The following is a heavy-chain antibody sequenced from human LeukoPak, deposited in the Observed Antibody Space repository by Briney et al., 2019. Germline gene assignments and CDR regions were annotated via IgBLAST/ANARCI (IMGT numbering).Heavy chain of an antibody. CDR2: IYYSGST. Sequence: ASETLSLTCTVSGGSISRSTYYWGWIRQPPGKGLEWIGYIYYSGSTYYNPSLKSRVTISVDTSKNQFSLKLSSVTAADTAVYYCARVGATLLDYWGQGTLVTVSS. V-gene: IGHV4-30-4*08. CDR1: GGSISRSTYY. D-gene: IGHD1-26*01. J-gene: IGHJ4*02. CDR3: ARVGATLLDY.